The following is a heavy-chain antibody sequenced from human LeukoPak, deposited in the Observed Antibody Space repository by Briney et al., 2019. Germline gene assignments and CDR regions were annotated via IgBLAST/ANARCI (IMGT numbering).Heavy chain of an antibody. CDR3: ARTEYSSFTGNFDY. J-gene: IGHJ4*02. CDR2: IKQDGSEK. CDR1: GFTFSSYW. V-gene: IGHV3-7*03. Sequence: GGSLRLSCAASGFTFSSYWMSWVRQAPGKGLEWVANIKQDGSEKYYVDSVKGRFTISRDNAKNSLYLQMNSLRAEDTAVYYCARTEYSSFTGNFDYWGQGTLVTVSS. D-gene: IGHD6-6*01.